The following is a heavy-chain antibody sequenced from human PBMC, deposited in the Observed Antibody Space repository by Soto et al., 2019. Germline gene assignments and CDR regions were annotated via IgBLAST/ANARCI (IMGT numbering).Heavy chain of an antibody. J-gene: IGHJ5*02. CDR1: GFTFSSYA. Sequence: EVQLLESGGGLVQPGGSLRLSCAASGFTFSSYAMSWVRQAPGKGLEWVSAISGSGGSTYYADSVKGRFTISRDNSKNTLYLQMNSLRAEDTAVYYCAKDNEYYGSGIVWFDPWGQGNLVTVSS. V-gene: IGHV3-23*01. D-gene: IGHD3-10*01. CDR3: AKDNEYYGSGIVWFDP. CDR2: ISGSGGST.